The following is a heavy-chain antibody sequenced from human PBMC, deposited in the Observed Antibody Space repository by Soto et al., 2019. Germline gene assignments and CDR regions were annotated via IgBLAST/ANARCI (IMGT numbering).Heavy chain of an antibody. V-gene: IGHV4-31*03. CDR2: IDGSGYT. CDR3: ARKQAGFFYGIDY. D-gene: IGHD3-3*01. J-gene: IGHJ4*02. Sequence: TLSLTCTVSGGSISTGGYYWSWIRQYPGKGLEWLGYIDGSGYTFYNPSLQSRLTLSMDTSKNQFSLKLSSATAADTAVYFCARKQAGFFYGIDYWGQGTLVTVPQ. CDR1: GGSISTGGYY.